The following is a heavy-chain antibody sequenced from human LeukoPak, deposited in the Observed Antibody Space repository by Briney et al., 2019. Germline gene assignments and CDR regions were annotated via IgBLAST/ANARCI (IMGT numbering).Heavy chain of an antibody. CDR1: GYTFTSYY. D-gene: IGHD2/OR15-2a*01. V-gene: IGHV1-46*01. Sequence: ASVKVSCKASGYTFTSYYMHWVRQAPGQGLEWMGIINPSGGSTSYAQKFQGRVTMTRDTSTSTVYMELSSLKSEDTAVYYCARAPNSPWFDPWGQGTLVTVSS. CDR2: INPSGGST. J-gene: IGHJ5*02. CDR3: ARAPNSPWFDP.